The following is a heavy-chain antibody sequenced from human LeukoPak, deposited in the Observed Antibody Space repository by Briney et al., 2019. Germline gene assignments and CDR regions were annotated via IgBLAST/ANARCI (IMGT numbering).Heavy chain of an antibody. D-gene: IGHD3-3*01. V-gene: IGHV3-48*03. CDR3: ARGGAYDFWSGEGYYYYYMDV. CDR1: GFTFSSYE. Sequence: GGSLRLSCAASGFTFSSYEMNWVRQAPGKGLEWVSYISSSGSTIYYADSVKGRFTISRDNAKNSLYLQMNSLRAEDTAVYYCARGGAYDFWSGEGYYYYYMDVWGKGTTVTVSS. J-gene: IGHJ6*03. CDR2: ISSSGSTI.